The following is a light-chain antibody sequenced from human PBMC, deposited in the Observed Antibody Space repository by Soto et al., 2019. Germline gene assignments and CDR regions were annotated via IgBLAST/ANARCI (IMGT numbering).Light chain of an antibody. CDR1: QSVSSN. Sequence: EIIMTQSPATLSVSPGERATLSCRASQSVSSNLAWYQQKPDQAPRLLIYGVSTRATGIPARFSGSGSGTEFTLTISSLQSEDFAVYYCHQYNNWPPDTFGQGTKLEIK. CDR2: GVS. V-gene: IGKV3-15*01. J-gene: IGKJ2*01. CDR3: HQYNNWPPDT.